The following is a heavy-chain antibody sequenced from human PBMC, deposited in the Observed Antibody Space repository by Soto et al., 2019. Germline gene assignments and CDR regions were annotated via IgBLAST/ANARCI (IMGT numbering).Heavy chain of an antibody. CDR3: ARDPSPYTTGWYGVDF. D-gene: IGHD6-19*01. CDR2: LSYDGTNK. CDR1: GFMFSAYA. J-gene: IGHJ4*01. Sequence: QVQLVESGGGVVQPGASLRLSCAASGFMFSAYAMLWVRQAPGKGLEWVAALSYDGTNKYYADSLKGRFTISRDNSKNTLFLQQNSLRPEDTAVYYCARDPSPYTTGWYGVDFWGHGTLVTVSS. V-gene: IGHV3-30*04.